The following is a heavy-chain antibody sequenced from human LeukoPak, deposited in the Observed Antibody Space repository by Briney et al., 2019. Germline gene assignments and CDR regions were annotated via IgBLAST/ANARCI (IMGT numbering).Heavy chain of an antibody. CDR2: ISSSSSYI. J-gene: IGHJ4*02. D-gene: IGHD6-19*01. V-gene: IGHV3-21*04. CDR1: GFTFSSYS. Sequence: GGSLRLSCAASGFTFSSYSMNWVRQAPGKGLEWVSSISSSSSYIYYADSVKGRFTISRDNAKNSLYLQMNSLRVEDTAVYYCVRNLAVAGTCFDSWGQGTLVTVSS. CDR3: VRNLAVAGTCFDS.